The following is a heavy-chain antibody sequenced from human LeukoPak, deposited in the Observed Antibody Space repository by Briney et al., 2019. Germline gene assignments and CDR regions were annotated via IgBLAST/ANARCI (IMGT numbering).Heavy chain of an antibody. J-gene: IGHJ4*02. Sequence: ASVKVSCKASGYTFTSYGMSWVRQAPGQGLEWVGWISAYNGNTNYAQKLQGRVTMTTDTSTGTAYMELRSLRSDDTAVYYCARDIYYHDSSAYYYFDYWGQGTLVAVFS. CDR3: ARDIYYHDSSAYYYFDY. D-gene: IGHD3-22*01. V-gene: IGHV1-18*01. CDR2: ISAYNGNT. CDR1: GYTFTSYG.